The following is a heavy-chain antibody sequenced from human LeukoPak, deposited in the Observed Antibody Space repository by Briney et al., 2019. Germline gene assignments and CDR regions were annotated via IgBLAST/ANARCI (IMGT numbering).Heavy chain of an antibody. CDR2: IYYSGST. CDR3: ARHAVHYDRGSFDP. D-gene: IGHD3-22*01. V-gene: IGHV4-59*08. J-gene: IGHJ5*02. CDR1: GGSISSYY. Sequence: PSETLSLTRTVSGGSISSYYWSWIRQPPGKGLEWIGYIYYSGSTNYNPSLKSRVTISVDTSKNQFSLKLSSVTAADTAVYYCARHAVHYDRGSFDPWGQGTLVTVSS.